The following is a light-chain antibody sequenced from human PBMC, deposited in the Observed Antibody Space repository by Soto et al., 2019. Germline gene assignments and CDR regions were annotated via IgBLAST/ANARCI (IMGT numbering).Light chain of an antibody. CDR2: AAS. CDR3: QQYYSFPNT. J-gene: IGKJ1*01. Sequence: DIQLTQSPSFLSASLGDRVTITCRASQGISSYLAWYQQKPGKAPELLIYAASTLQSGVPSRFSDSGSGTDFTLTISCLQSEDFATYYCQQYYSFPNTFGQGTKVDIK. V-gene: IGKV1-9*01. CDR1: QGISSY.